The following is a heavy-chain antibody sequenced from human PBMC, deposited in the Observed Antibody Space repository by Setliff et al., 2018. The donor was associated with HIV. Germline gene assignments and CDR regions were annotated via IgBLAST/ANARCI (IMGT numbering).Heavy chain of an antibody. CDR2: IHSSGTT. Sequence: SETLSLTCSVSGDSIGACHWSWIRQPPGRRLEWIGYIHSSGTTHYNPSLSSRVTISFDASKKYFSLKLTSVTAADTAMYYCATYSAGEGGRGHWGQGTLVTVSS. CDR1: GDSIGACH. V-gene: IGHV4-59*01. CDR3: ATYSAGEGGRGH. J-gene: IGHJ4*02. D-gene: IGHD2-15*01.